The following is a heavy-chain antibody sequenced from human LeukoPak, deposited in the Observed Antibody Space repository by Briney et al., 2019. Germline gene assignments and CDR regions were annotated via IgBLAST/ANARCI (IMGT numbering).Heavy chain of an antibody. CDR3: ARTYYDRTGYYYAFDI. D-gene: IGHD3-22*01. CDR1: GFTFSRYS. Sequence: GGSLRLSCAASGFTFSRYSMNWVRQAPGKGLEWVSYISSSGTTIYYADSVQGRFTVSRDNAKNSLYLQMNSLRDEDTAMYYCARTYYDRTGYYYAFDIWGQGTLVTVSS. J-gene: IGHJ3*02. V-gene: IGHV3-48*02. CDR2: ISSSGTTI.